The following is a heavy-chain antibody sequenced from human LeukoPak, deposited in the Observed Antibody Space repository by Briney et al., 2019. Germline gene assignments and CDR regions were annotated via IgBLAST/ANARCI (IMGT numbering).Heavy chain of an antibody. J-gene: IGHJ4*02. V-gene: IGHV4-39*01. CDR1: GGSISSNIYY. CDR2: IYYSGST. Sequence: SETLSLTCTVSGGSISSNIYYWGWIRQPPGKGLEWIGSIYYSGSTYYNPSLKSRVTISVDTSKNHFSLNLRSVTAADTAVYYCASQVVPAASVGSGGTWIWGQGTLVTVSS. D-gene: IGHD2-2*01. CDR3: ASQVVPAASVGSGGTWI.